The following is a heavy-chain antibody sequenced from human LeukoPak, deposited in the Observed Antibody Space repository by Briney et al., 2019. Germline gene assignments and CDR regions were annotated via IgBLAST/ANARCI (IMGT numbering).Heavy chain of an antibody. CDR3: ARYESSAYGIDV. CDR2: IYYSGST. V-gene: IGHV4-39*01. CDR1: GGSISSSSSY. D-gene: IGHD3-22*01. Sequence: SETLSLTCTVSGGSISSSSSYWAWIRQPPGMGLEWIGSIYYSGSTYSNPSLKSRVTISVDTSKNQFSLKVSSVAAAGAAVYYCARYESSAYGIDVWGRGTLVTVSS. J-gene: IGHJ2*01.